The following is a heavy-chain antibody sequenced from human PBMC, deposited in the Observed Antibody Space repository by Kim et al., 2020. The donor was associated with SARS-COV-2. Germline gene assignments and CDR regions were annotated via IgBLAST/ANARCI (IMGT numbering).Heavy chain of an antibody. CDR1: GFTFSSYA. Sequence: GGSLRLSCAASGFTFSSYAMTWVRQAPGKGLEWVSALSGSGGSTYYADSVKGRFTISRDNSKNTLYLQINSLRAEDTAVYYCAKIPTAIIDVSLRYFDYWGQGTLVTVSS. J-gene: IGHJ4*02. D-gene: IGHD2-2*02. V-gene: IGHV3-23*01. CDR2: LSGSGGST. CDR3: AKIPTAIIDVSLRYFDY.